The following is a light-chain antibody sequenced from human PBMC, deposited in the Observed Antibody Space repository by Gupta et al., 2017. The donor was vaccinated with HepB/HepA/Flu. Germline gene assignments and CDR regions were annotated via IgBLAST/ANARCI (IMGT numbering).Light chain of an antibody. CDR2: EVT. V-gene: IGLV2-23*02. J-gene: IGLJ1*01. CDR3: CSYAGSSTYV. CDR1: SSDVGNYNR. Sequence: QSALTQPASVSGSPGQSITFSCTGTSSDVGNYNRFSWYQQRPGKAPKLMIFEVTKRPSGVSDRFSGSKSGNTASLTISGLQAEDEAYYHCCSYAGSSTYVFGTGTKVTVL.